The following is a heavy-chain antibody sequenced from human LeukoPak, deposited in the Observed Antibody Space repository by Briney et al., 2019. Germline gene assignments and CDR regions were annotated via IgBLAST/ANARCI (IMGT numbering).Heavy chain of an antibody. CDR1: GFTFSSYA. Sequence: GGSLRLSCAASGFTFSSYAMSWVRQAPGKGLEWVSAISGSGGSTYYADSVKGRFTISRDNSKNTLYLQMNSLRAEDTAVYYCAKAGSGLLWFGELPFDYWGQGTLVTVSS. CDR2: ISGSGGST. V-gene: IGHV3-23*01. J-gene: IGHJ4*02. CDR3: AKAGSGLLWFGELPFDY. D-gene: IGHD3-10*01.